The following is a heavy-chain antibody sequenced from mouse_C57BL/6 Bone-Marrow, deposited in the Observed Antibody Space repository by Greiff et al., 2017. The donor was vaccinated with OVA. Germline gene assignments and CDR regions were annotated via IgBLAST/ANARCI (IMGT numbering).Heavy chain of an antibody. CDR1: GYTFTSYW. D-gene: IGHD4-1*01. CDR2: IHPNSGST. V-gene: IGHV1-64*01. Sequence: VQLQQSGAELVKPGASVKLSCKASGYTFTSYWMHWVKQRPGQGLEWIGMIHPNSGSTNYNEKFKSKATLTVDKSSSTAYMQLSSLTSEDSAVYYCARTNWGPWFAYWGQGTLVTVSA. CDR3: ARTNWGPWFAY. J-gene: IGHJ3*01.